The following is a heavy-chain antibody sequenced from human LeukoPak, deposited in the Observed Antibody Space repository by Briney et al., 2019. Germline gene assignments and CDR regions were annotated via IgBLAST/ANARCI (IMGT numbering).Heavy chain of an antibody. CDR2: MNPNSGNT. CDR3: ARPYYDFWSGYYAERFDY. J-gene: IGHJ4*02. V-gene: IGHV1-8*01. CDR1: GYTFTSYD. Sequence: ASVKVSCKASGYTFTSYDINWVRQATGQGLEWMGWMNPNSGNTGYAQKFQGRVTMTRDTSISTAYMELSRLRSDDTAVYYCARPYYDFWSGYYAERFDYWGQGTLVTVSS. D-gene: IGHD3-3*01.